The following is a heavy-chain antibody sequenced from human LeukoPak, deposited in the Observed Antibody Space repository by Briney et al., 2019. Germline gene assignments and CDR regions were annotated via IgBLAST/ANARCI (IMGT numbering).Heavy chain of an antibody. CDR1: GFTFSSYW. CDR2: INSDGSST. V-gene: IGHV3-74*01. J-gene: IGHJ6*03. CDR3: ARGPIVVVPAASYMDV. Sequence: GGSLRLSCAASGFTFSSYWMHWVRQAPGKGLVWVSRINSDGSSTSYADSVKGRFTISRDNAKNTLYLQMNSLRAEDTAVYYCARGPIVVVPAASYMDVWGKGTTVTIS. D-gene: IGHD2-2*01.